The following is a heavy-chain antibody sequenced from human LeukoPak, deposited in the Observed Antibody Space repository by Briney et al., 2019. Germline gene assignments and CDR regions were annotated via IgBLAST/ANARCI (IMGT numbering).Heavy chain of an antibody. Sequence: PSETLSLTCAVSDYSISSGYYWGWIRQPPGKGLEWIGSIYHSGSTYYNPSLKSRVTISVDTSKNQFSLKLSSVTAADTAVYYCARMGLRRGGVVDFDYWGQGTLVTVSS. CDR3: ARMGLRRGGVVDFDY. J-gene: IGHJ4*02. CDR1: DYSISSGYY. CDR2: IYHSGST. V-gene: IGHV4-38-2*01. D-gene: IGHD2-15*01.